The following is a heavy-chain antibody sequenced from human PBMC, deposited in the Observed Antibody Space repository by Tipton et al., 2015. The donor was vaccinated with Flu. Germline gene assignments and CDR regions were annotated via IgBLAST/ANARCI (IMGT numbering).Heavy chain of an antibody. CDR2: IHRSGST. V-gene: IGHV4-38-2*02. J-gene: IGHJ5*02. Sequence: TLSLTCTVSRDSIRDDYFWAWIRQPPGKRLEWIATIHRSGSTKYNPSLKGIVTISVDTSKNQFYLEMRSVTAADTAVYYCARRDFSNYVSDPKNWFDPWGPGALVTVSS. CDR1: RDSIRDDYF. CDR3: ARRDFSNYVSDPKNWFDP. D-gene: IGHD4-11*01.